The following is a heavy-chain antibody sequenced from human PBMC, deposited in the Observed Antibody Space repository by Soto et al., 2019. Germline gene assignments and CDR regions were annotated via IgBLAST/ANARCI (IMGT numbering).Heavy chain of an antibody. D-gene: IGHD2-15*01. Sequence: ESGGGVVPPGRSLRLSCAASGFTFSSYGMHWVRQAPGKGLEWVAVIWYDGSNKYYADSVKGRFTISRDNSKNTLYLQMNSLRAEDTAVYYCASDLGYCSGGSCPRLGIIDYWGQGTLVTVSS. J-gene: IGHJ4*02. CDR1: GFTFSSYG. CDR2: IWYDGSNK. V-gene: IGHV3-33*01. CDR3: ASDLGYCSGGSCPRLGIIDY.